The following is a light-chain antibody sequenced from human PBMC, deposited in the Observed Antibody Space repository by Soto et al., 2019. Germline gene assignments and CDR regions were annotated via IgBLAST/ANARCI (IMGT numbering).Light chain of an antibody. CDR3: QQYNSWTTIT. Sequence: EIVMTQSPATLSVSPGESATLSCRASQSISSKLGWYQQRPGQAPRLLISGASTRATGIPARFSGSGSGTECTLTISSLQSEDSAVYYCQQYNSWTTITFGQGTRLEIK. CDR1: QSISSK. J-gene: IGKJ5*01. CDR2: GAS. V-gene: IGKV3-15*01.